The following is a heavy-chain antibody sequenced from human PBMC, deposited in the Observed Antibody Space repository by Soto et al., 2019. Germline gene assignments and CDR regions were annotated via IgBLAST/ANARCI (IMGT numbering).Heavy chain of an antibody. V-gene: IGHV3-21*01. Sequence: PGGSLRLSCAASGFTFGAFAMAWVRQRPGNGLEWVSSISSSSSYIYYADSVKGRFTISRDNAKNSLYLQMNSLRAEDTAVYYCARGLRFLEWLFDYWGQGTLVTVSS. CDR3: ARGLRFLEWLFDY. J-gene: IGHJ4*02. CDR1: GFTFGAFA. D-gene: IGHD3-3*01. CDR2: ISSSSSYI.